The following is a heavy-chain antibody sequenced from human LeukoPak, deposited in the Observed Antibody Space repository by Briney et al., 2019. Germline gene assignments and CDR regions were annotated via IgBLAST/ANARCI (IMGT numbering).Heavy chain of an antibody. CDR1: GASITAHS. Sequence: SETLSLTCTVSGASITAHSWIWIRQPAGKALEWIGRIHGNGSTNYNPSLKSRVTMSLDTSKSQFSLKLPSVTAADTALYYCARDMVSTWPYFYTYYYMDVWGQGTTVAVSS. V-gene: IGHV4-4*07. J-gene: IGHJ6*03. CDR3: ARDMVSTWPYFYTYYYMDV. D-gene: IGHD3-22*01. CDR2: IHGNGST.